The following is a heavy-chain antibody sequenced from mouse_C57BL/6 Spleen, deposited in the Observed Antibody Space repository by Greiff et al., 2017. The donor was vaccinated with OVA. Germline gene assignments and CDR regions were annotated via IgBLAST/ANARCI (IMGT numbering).Heavy chain of an antibody. CDR3: ARGELTDYFDY. V-gene: IGHV1-80*01. J-gene: IGHJ2*01. D-gene: IGHD4-1*01. Sequence: VQLQESGAELVKPGASVKLSCTASGYTFSGYWMNWVQQGPGKGLEWIAQIYPGGGDTYYNGKFKGKATLTADKSSSTAYMQLSSLTSEDSAVYFCARGELTDYFDYWGQGTTLTVSS. CDR2: IYPGGGDT. CDR1: GYTFSGYW.